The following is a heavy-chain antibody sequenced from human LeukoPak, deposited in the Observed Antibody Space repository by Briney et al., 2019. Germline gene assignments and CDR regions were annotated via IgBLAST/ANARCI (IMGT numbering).Heavy chain of an antibody. CDR1: GYSFSSYW. J-gene: IGHJ5*02. CDR2: IYPGDSDT. D-gene: IGHD6-13*01. V-gene: IGHV5-51*01. Sequence: GESLKISCQGSGYSFSSYWIGWVRQMPGKGLEWMGIIYPGDSDTRYSPSFQGQVTISADKSISTAYLQWSSLKASDTAMYYCARRRSSTQYTNWFDPWGQGTLVTVSS. CDR3: ARRRSSTQYTNWFDP.